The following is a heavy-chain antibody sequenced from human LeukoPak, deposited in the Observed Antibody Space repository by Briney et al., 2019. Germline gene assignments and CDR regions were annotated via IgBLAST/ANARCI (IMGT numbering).Heavy chain of an antibody. J-gene: IGHJ4*02. CDR3: AKAQGYYDC. V-gene: IGHV3-23*01. CDR1: GFTFSNYG. Sequence: QPGGSLRLSCAACGFTFSNYGMNWVRQAPGEGLEWGSGIGVGGTTYYADSVKGGFTISRDTSKRTIYLQMNNLRAEDTAVYYCAKAQGYYDCWGQGTLVTVSS. D-gene: IGHD3-22*01. CDR2: IGVGGTT.